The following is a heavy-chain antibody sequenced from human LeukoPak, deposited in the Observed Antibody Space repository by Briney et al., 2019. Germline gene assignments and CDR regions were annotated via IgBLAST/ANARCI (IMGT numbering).Heavy chain of an antibody. CDR2: MNPNSGNT. Sequence: ASVKVSCKASGYTFTGYYMHWVRQATGQGLEWMGWMNPNSGNTGYAQKFQGRVTMTRNTSISTAYMELSSLRSEDTAVYYCARGRVSMVRGAYGMDVWGQGTTVTVSS. J-gene: IGHJ6*02. CDR1: GYTFTGYY. V-gene: IGHV1-8*02. D-gene: IGHD3-10*01. CDR3: ARGRVSMVRGAYGMDV.